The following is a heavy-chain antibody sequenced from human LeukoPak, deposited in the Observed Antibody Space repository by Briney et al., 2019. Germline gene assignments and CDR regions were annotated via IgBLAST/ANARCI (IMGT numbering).Heavy chain of an antibody. J-gene: IGHJ5*02. D-gene: IGHD3-10*01. CDR3: ARRVRGVGGIDP. Sequence: PSETLSLTCTVSGGSISSYYWSWIRQPPGKGLEWIGYIYYSGSTNYNPSLKSRVTISVDTSKNQFSLKLSSVTAADTAVYYCARRVRGVGGIDPWGQGTLVTVSS. CDR2: IYYSGST. CDR1: GGSISSYY. V-gene: IGHV4-59*08.